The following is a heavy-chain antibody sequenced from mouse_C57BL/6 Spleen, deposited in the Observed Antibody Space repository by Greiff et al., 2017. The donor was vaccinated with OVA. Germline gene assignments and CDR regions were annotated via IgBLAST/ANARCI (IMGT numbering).Heavy chain of an antibody. CDR3: ARGGGPSDY. J-gene: IGHJ2*01. Sequence: VMLVESGAELVRPGASVKLSCKASGYTFTDYYINWVKQRPGQGLEWIARIYPGSGNTYYNEKFKGKATLTAEKSSSTAYMQLSSLTSEDSAVYFCARGGGPSDYWGQGTTLTVSS. CDR2: IYPGSGNT. V-gene: IGHV1-76*01. CDR1: GYTFTDYY.